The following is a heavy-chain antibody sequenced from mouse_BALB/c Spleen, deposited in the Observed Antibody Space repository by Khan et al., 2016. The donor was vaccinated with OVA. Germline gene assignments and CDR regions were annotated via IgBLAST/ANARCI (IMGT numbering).Heavy chain of an antibody. Sequence: EVQLQESGPSLVKPSQTLSLTCSVTGDSITSGYLSWIRKFPGNKLEYMGYMIYSGNTYYNPPLKSRISITRHTSTHPYYLQLKSVTTEDTATYFCARSTYRYAFAYWGQGTLVTVSA. D-gene: IGHD2-14*01. CDR2: MIYSGNT. CDR1: GDSITSGY. V-gene: IGHV3-8*02. J-gene: IGHJ3*01. CDR3: ARSTYRYAFAY.